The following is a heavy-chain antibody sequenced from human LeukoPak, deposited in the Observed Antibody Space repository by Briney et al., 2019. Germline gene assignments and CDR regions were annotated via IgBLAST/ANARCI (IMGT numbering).Heavy chain of an antibody. V-gene: IGHV1-2*05. CDR1: GYTFTGYY. Sequence: ASVKVSCTASGYTFTGYYMHWVRQAPGQGLEWMGRINPNSGGTNYAQKFQGRVTMTRDTSISTAYMELSRLRSDDTDVYYCARDFTTYCSNGLCLDRNWFDPWGQGTLVTVSS. CDR3: ARDFTTYCSNGLCLDRNWFDP. CDR2: INPNSGGT. J-gene: IGHJ5*02. D-gene: IGHD2-8*01.